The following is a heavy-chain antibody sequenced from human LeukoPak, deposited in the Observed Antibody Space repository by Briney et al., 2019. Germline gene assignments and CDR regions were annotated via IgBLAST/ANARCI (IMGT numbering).Heavy chain of an antibody. J-gene: IGHJ4*02. CDR3: AKSDID. Sequence: GGSLRLSCAASGFTFSSYAMHWVRQAPGKGLEWVAVISYDGSNKYYADSVKGRFTISRDNSKDTLYLQMNSLRTEDTALYYCAKSDIDWGQGILVTVSS. D-gene: IGHD5-12*01. V-gene: IGHV3-30-3*02. CDR2: ISYDGSNK. CDR1: GFTFSSYA.